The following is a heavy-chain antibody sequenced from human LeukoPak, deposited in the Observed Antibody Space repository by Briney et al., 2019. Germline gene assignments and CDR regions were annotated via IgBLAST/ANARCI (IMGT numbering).Heavy chain of an antibody. Sequence: TWIRQFPGKGLEWIGFTYDSGSTSYKASLQSRVAISTDSSENQISLELRDVTAADTAVYFCARGVGGDCADFWGQGTLVTVSS. V-gene: IGHV4-31*02. J-gene: IGHJ4*02. CDR3: ARGVGGDCADF. D-gene: IGHD2-21*02. CDR2: TYDSGST.